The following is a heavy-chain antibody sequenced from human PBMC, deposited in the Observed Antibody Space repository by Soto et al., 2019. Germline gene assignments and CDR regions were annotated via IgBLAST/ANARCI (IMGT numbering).Heavy chain of an antibody. V-gene: IGHV3-23*01. D-gene: IGHD3-3*01. CDR3: AKRGITIFGVVTNYYSGVDV. CDR2: ISGSGGFT. Sequence: EAQLLESGGGLVQPGGSLRLSCDASRFTFSTFAMSWVRQAPGQGLEWVSVISGSGGFTYYADSMKGRFTISRDNSKNTLFLQMNSLRVEDTAVYYCAKRGITIFGVVTNYYSGVDVWGQGTTVTVSS. CDR1: RFTFSTFA. J-gene: IGHJ6*02.